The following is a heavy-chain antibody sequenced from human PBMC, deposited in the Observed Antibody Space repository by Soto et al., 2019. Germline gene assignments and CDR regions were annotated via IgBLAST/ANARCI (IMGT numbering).Heavy chain of an antibody. CDR3: ARDRAPTVTTDYYYGMDV. CDR2: IYHSGST. J-gene: IGHJ6*02. D-gene: IGHD4-17*01. Sequence: SETLSLTCAVSGFSISSSNWWSWVRQPPGKGLEWIGEIYHSGSTNYNPSLKSRVTISVDKSKNQFSLKLSSVTAADTAVYYCARDRAPTVTTDYYYGMDVWGQGTTVTVSS. V-gene: IGHV4-4*02. CDR1: GFSISSSNW.